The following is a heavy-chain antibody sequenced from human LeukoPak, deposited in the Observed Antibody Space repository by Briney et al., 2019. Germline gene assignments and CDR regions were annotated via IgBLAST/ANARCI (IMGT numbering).Heavy chain of an antibody. Sequence: SETLSLTCTVSGVSMSAYQWSWVRQSPEKGLEWIGCINTKGETSYSPSLKGRVTTSVATSKSQFSLRLTSVTAADTAVYYCATSNDAKIAPFDHWGQGASVTVSS. D-gene: IGHD2-21*01. V-gene: IGHV4-4*09. CDR1: GVSMSAYQ. CDR3: ATSNDAKIAPFDH. CDR2: INTKGET. J-gene: IGHJ4*02.